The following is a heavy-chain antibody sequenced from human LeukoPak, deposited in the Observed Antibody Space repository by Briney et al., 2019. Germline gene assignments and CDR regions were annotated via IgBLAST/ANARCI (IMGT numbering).Heavy chain of an antibody. D-gene: IGHD4-17*01. Sequence: SETLSLTCTVSGGSISSGGYYWSWIRQHPGKGLEWIGYIYYSGSTYYNPSLKSRVTISVDTSKNQSSLKLSSVTAADTAVYYCARELYGDYTKDWGQGTLVTVSS. CDR3: ARELYGDYTKD. V-gene: IGHV4-31*03. CDR2: IYYSGST. CDR1: GGSISSGGYY. J-gene: IGHJ4*02.